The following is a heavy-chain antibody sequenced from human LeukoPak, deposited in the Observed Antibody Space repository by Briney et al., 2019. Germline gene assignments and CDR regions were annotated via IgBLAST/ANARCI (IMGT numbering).Heavy chain of an antibody. CDR3: ARRPYYYDSLDYWGLDY. CDR1: QFTFNDYA. D-gene: IGHD3-22*01. CDR2: NWHGGST. J-gene: IGHJ4*02. V-gene: IGHV3-20*04. Sequence: GGSLRLSCAASQFTFNDYAMSWVRQAPGKGLEWVSGNWHGGSTYYADSVKGRFTISRDNAKNSLYLQMNSLRAEDTAVYYCARRPYYYDSLDYWGLDYWGQGTLVTVSS.